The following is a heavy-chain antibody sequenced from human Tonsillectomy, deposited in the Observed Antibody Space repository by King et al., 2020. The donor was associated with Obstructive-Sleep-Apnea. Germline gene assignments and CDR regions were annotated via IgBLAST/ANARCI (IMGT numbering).Heavy chain of an antibody. CDR2: IYINSGGT. CDR1: GYTFTGYY. Sequence: VQLVESGAEVKKPGASVKVSCKASGYTFTGYYMHWVRQAPGQGPEWMGWIYINSGGTNYAQNFQGRVTVTRDTSINTAYMELSVLRSDDTAVYYCARGGAVASTFWPNWFDPWGQGTPVTVSS. D-gene: IGHD6-19*01. CDR3: ARGGAVASTFWPNWFDP. V-gene: IGHV1-2*02. J-gene: IGHJ5*02.